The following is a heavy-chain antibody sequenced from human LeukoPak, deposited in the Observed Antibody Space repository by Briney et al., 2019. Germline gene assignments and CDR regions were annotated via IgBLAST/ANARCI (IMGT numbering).Heavy chain of an antibody. CDR1: GYSFTSYW. J-gene: IGHJ3*02. V-gene: IGHV5-51*01. CDR3: ARLSSSWQDGRGAFDI. D-gene: IGHD6-13*01. CDR2: IYPGDSDT. Sequence: GESLKISWKGSGYSFTSYWIGWVRQMPGKGLEWMGIIYPGDSDTRYSPSFQGQVTISADKSISTAYLQWSSLKASDTAVYYCARLSSSWQDGRGAFDIWGQGTMVTVSS.